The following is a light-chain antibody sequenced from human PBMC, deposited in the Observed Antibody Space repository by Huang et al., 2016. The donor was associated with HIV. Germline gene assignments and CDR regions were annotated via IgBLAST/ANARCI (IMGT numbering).Light chain of an antibody. J-gene: IGKJ4*01. V-gene: IGKV1-9*01. CDR3: QLFKGYPLS. Sequence: IQLTQSPSSLSASVGDRVTITCRASQGISTSLAWDQQKPGKAPKLLIYAASTLQSGVPSRFSGSGSGTDFTLTISSLQPEDSATYYCQLFKGYPLSFGGGTKVEIK. CDR1: QGISTS. CDR2: AAS.